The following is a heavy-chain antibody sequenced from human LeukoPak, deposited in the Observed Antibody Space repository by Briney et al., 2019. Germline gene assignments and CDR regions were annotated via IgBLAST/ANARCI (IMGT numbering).Heavy chain of an antibody. V-gene: IGHV3-21*01. CDR1: GFTFSAYA. Sequence: GGSLRLSCAASGFTFSAYAMHWVRQAPGQGLEWVSSISSSSTYIYYADSVKGRFIISRDNAKNSLYLQMNSLRAEDTAVYHCARDGLYDSSGYHIPDGFDIWGQGTMVTVSS. CDR2: ISSSSTYI. CDR3: ARDGLYDSSGYHIPDGFDI. D-gene: IGHD3-22*01. J-gene: IGHJ3*02.